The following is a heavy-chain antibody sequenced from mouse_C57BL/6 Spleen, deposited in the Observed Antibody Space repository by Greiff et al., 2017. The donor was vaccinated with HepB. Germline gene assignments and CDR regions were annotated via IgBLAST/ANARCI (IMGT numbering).Heavy chain of an antibody. Sequence: VQLQQSGAELVKPGASVKISCKASGYAFSSYWMNWVKQRPGKGLEWIGQIYPGDGDTNYNGKFKGKATLTADKSSSTAYMQLSSLTSEDSAVYDCARWMYYGSSYRYFEVWGTGTTVTVSS. CDR3: ARWMYYGSSYRYFEV. CDR2: IYPGDGDT. V-gene: IGHV1-80*01. J-gene: IGHJ1*03. CDR1: GYAFSSYW. D-gene: IGHD1-1*01.